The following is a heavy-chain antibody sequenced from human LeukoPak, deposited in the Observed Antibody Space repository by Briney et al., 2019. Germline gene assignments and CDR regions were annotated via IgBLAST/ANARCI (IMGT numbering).Heavy chain of an antibody. CDR2: ISYDGSNK. D-gene: IGHD3-9*01. J-gene: IGHJ4*02. CDR3: AKATGILTGYLDY. CDR1: GFTFSSYG. Sequence: GGSLRLSCAASGFTFSSYGMHWVRQAPGKGLEWVAVISYDGSNKYYADSVKGRFTISRDNSKNTLYLQMNSLRAKDTAVYYCAKATGILTGYLDYWGQGTLVTVSS. V-gene: IGHV3-30*18.